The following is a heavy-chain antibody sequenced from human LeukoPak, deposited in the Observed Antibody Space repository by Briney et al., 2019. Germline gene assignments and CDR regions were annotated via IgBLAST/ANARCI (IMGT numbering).Heavy chain of an antibody. D-gene: IGHD3-22*01. J-gene: IGHJ4*02. CDR2: INLDGSVI. V-gene: IGHV3-7*01. Sequence: PRGSLRLSCAASGFTFSGYWMSWVRQAPGKGLEWVANINLDGSVIHYVDSAKGRFTISRDNAKNSLYLQMNYLRAEDTALYYCATSDDSSGSDWGQGTLVTVSS. CDR3: ATSDDSSGSD. CDR1: GFTFSGYW.